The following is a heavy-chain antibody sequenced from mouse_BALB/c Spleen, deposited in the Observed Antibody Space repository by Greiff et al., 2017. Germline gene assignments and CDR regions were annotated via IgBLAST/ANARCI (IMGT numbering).Heavy chain of an antibody. CDR1: GYAFTNYL. CDR2: INPGSGGT. Sequence: QVQLQQSGAELVRPGTSVKVSCKASGYAFTNYLLEWVKQRPGQGLEWIGVINPGSGGTNYNEKFKGKATLTADKSSSTAYMQLSSLTSDDSAVYFCARRGAFAYWGQGTLVTVSA. CDR3: ARRGAFAY. V-gene: IGHV1-54*01. J-gene: IGHJ3*01.